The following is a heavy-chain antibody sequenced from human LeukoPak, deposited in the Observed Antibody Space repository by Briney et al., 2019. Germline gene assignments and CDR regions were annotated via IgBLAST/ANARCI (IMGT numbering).Heavy chain of an antibody. CDR3: AREEYGSYAFDI. J-gene: IGHJ3*02. CDR1: GFSSYV. V-gene: IGHV3-30-3*01. D-gene: IGHD3-10*01. Sequence: GGSLRLSCAASGFSSYVMHWVRQAPGKGLEWVAVISDDGSNKYYADSVKGRFTISRDNSKNTLYLQMNSLRAEDTAVYYCAREEYGSYAFDIWGQGTMVTVSS. CDR2: ISDDGSNK.